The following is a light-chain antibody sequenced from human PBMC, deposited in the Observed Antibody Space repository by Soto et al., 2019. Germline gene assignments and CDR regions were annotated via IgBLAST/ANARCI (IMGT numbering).Light chain of an antibody. V-gene: IGKV3-20*01. CDR3: QQYGSSPPIT. CDR1: QSVSSSY. J-gene: IGKJ5*01. Sequence: EIVLTQSPGTLSLSPGERATLSCRASQSVSSSYLAWYQQKPGQAPRLLIYGASSSATGIPDRFSGSGSGTDFTLTISRLEPEDFAVYYGQQYGSSPPITFGQGTRLEIK. CDR2: GAS.